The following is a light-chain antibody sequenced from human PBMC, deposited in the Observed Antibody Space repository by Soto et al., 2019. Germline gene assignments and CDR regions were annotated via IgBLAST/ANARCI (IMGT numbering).Light chain of an antibody. CDR2: EGS. Sequence: QSALTQPASVSGSPGQSITISCTGTSSDVGSYNLVSWYQQHPGKAPKLMIYEGSKRPSGVSNRFSGSKSGNTASLTISGLQAEDEADYYCCSYAGSSTFDVVFGGGTKIPVX. V-gene: IGLV2-23*03. J-gene: IGLJ2*01. CDR3: CSYAGSSTFDVV. CDR1: SSDVGSYNL.